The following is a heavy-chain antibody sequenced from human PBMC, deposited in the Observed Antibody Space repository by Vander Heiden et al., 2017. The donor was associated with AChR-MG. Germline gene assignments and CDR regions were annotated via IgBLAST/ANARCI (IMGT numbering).Heavy chain of an antibody. J-gene: IGHJ5*02. V-gene: IGHV5-51*01. CDR3: ARVWFGESTNWFDP. Sequence: EVQLEQSGAEVKKPGESLKISCKASGYSFNNYEIAWVRQMPGNGLEWMGIIHPGDSDTRYSPSFQGQVTISADRSINTAYLRWSSLRASDSAMYYCARVWFGESTNWFDPWGQGTLVTVSS. CDR2: IHPGDSDT. D-gene: IGHD3-10*01. CDR1: GYSFNNYE.